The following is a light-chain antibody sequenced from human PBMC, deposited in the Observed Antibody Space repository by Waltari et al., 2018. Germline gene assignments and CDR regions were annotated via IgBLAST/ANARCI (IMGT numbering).Light chain of an antibody. V-gene: IGLV1-40*01. CDR2: GNS. Sequence: QPVLTQPPSVFEAPGQRVTISCTGTSSNIGAGYDVHWYQHLPGKAPKLLMPGNSRRPSGGPARVAGSNSATSASLAITGLQAEDEADYYCQSYDSRLSSWVFGGGTKLTVL. J-gene: IGLJ3*02. CDR3: QSYDSRLSSWV. CDR1: SSNIGAGYD.